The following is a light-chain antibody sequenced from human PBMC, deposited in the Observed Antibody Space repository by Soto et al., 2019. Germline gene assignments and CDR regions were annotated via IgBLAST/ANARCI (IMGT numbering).Light chain of an antibody. CDR2: AAS. J-gene: IGKJ1*01. CDR3: QQFSSYST. CDR1: QSIDNW. V-gene: IGKV1-5*01. Sequence: DIQMTQSPSTLSASVGDGVTITCRASQSIDNWLAWYQQKPGKAPKLLIYAASTLETGVPSRFSGSGSGTEFTLTIKSLQPDDFATYYCQQFSSYSTFGQGTKVEIK.